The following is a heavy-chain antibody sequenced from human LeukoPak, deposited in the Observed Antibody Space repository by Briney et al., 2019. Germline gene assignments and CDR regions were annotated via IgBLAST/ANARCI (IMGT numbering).Heavy chain of an antibody. Sequence: GGSLRLSCAASGFTFSSYGMHWVRQAPGKGLEWVSSISSSSSYIYYADSVKGRFTISRDNAKNSLYLQMNSLRAEDTAVYYCARDITVTPFDYWGQGTLVTVSS. J-gene: IGHJ4*02. CDR2: ISSSSSYI. V-gene: IGHV3-21*01. CDR3: ARDITVTPFDY. D-gene: IGHD4-17*01. CDR1: GFTFSSYG.